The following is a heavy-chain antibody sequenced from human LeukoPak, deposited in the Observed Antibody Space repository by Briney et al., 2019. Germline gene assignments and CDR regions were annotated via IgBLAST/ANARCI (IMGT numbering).Heavy chain of an antibody. Sequence: ASVKVSCKASGGTFSSYAISWVRQAPGQGLEWMGGIIPIFGTANYAQKFQGRVTITTDESTSTAHMELSSLRSEDTAVYYCARDVLAVRLGVDMNYMDVWGKGTTVTVSS. CDR3: ARDVLAVRLGVDMNYMDV. J-gene: IGHJ6*03. CDR1: GGTFSSYA. CDR2: IIPIFGTA. D-gene: IGHD3-3*01. V-gene: IGHV1-69*05.